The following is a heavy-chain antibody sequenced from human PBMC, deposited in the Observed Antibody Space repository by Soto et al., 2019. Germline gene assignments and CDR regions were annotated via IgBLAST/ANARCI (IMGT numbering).Heavy chain of an antibody. J-gene: IGHJ5*02. CDR1: GGVFSTYV. CDR3: VREGSHHSGNSGPWLDP. Sequence: QVQLVQSGAEVKMPGSSVNVSCKTSGGVFSTYVITWVRQAPGQGLEWMGQIVPIFGTVKYAQKFQGRVTLTADKGTRTDYMELSGLRFEDTAVYYCVREGSHHSGNSGPWLDPWGQGSLVSVSS. V-gene: IGHV1-69*06. D-gene: IGHD3-22*01. CDR2: IVPIFGTV.